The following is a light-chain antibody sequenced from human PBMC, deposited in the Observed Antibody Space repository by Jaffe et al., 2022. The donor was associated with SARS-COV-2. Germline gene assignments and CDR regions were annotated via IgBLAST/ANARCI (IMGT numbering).Light chain of an antibody. CDR1: QDIRDY. V-gene: IGKV1-9*01. Sequence: DIQLTQSPPFLSASVADRVTITCRASQDIRDYLAWYQQKPGKAPKLLMSSASTLHSGVPSRFSGSGSGTEFTLTISSLQPEDFGTYYCQQFNGYPRTFGQGTKLEIK. J-gene: IGKJ2*02. CDR3: QQFNGYPRT. CDR2: SAS.